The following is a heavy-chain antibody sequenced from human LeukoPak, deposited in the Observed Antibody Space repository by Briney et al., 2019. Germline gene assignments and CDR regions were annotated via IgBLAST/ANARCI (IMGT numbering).Heavy chain of an antibody. Sequence: GGSLRLSCAASGFTFSSYGMHWIRQAPGKGLEWVAIIWYDGSNKYYADSVKGRFTISRDNSKDTLYLQMNSPRAEDTAVYYCAKESGSRSYGAYFPHWGQGTLVTVSS. CDR3: AKESGSRSYGAYFPH. CDR1: GFTFSSYG. V-gene: IGHV3-30*02. D-gene: IGHD6-13*01. CDR2: IWYDGSNK. J-gene: IGHJ1*01.